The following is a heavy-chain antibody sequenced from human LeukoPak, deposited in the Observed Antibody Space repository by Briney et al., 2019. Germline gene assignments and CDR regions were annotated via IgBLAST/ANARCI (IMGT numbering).Heavy chain of an antibody. V-gene: IGHV5-51*01. CDR3: ARLVGYSYGYAAGGFDP. D-gene: IGHD5-18*01. CDR1: GCSFTSHW. CDR2: IYPGDSDT. Sequence: GESLKISCKGSGCSFTSHWIGWVRQMPGKGLEWMGIIYPGDSDTRYSPSFQGQVTISADKSISTAYLQWSSLKASDTAMYYCARLVGYSYGYAAGGFDPWGQGTLVTVSS. J-gene: IGHJ5*02.